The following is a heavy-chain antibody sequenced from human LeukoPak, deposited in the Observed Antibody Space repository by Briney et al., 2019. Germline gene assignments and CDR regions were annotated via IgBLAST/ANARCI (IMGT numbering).Heavy chain of an antibody. V-gene: IGHV3-30*02. D-gene: IGHD6-13*01. J-gene: IGHJ4*02. Sequence: GGSLRPSCAASGFTFSSYGMHWVRQAPGKGLEWVAFIRYDGSNKYYADSVKGRFTISRDNSKNTLYLQMNSLRAEDTAVYYCARDRRSIAAAGLDYWGQGTLVTVSS. CDR2: IRYDGSNK. CDR1: GFTFSSYG. CDR3: ARDRRSIAAAGLDY.